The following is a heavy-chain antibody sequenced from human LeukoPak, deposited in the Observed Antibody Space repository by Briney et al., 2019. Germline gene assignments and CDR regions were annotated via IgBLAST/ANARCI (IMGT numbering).Heavy chain of an antibody. CDR1: GYSFTSYW. V-gene: IGHV5-51*01. J-gene: IGHJ5*02. Sequence: GESLKISCKGSGYSFTSYWIGWVRQMPGKGLEWMGIIYPGDSDTRYSPSFQGEVTISANKSISTFYLQWSSVKASDTAKYYCARQGGYYKTDWFDPWGQGTLVTVSS. CDR2: IYPGDSDT. D-gene: IGHD3-3*01. CDR3: ARQGGYYKTDWFDP.